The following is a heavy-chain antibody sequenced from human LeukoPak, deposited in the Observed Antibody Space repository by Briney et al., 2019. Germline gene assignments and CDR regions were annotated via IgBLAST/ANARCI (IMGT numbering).Heavy chain of an antibody. J-gene: IGHJ5*02. Sequence: PGGSPRLSCAASGFTFSSYSMNWVRQAPGKGLEWVSAISGSGGSTYYADSVKGRFTISRDNSKNTLYLQMNSLRAEDTAVYYCAGSRGYCSSTSCYLGWFDPWGQGTLVTVSS. CDR3: AGSRGYCSSTSCYLGWFDP. D-gene: IGHD2-2*01. CDR1: GFTFSSYS. CDR2: ISGSGGST. V-gene: IGHV3-23*01.